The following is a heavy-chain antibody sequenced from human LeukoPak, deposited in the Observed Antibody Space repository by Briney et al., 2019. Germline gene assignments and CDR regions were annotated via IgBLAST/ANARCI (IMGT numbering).Heavy chain of an antibody. D-gene: IGHD3-9*01. V-gene: IGHV3-66*01. CDR3: ARGKTSDDIIEDAFDI. CDR2: LYSGGGA. Sequence: PGGSPRLSCAASGFSVNTNYMTWVRQAPGKGLEWVSVLYSGGGAYYADSVKDRFTISRDYSQNTLLLQMNSLRAEDTALYYCARGKTSDDIIEDAFDIWGHGTMVAVSS. CDR1: GFSVNTNY. J-gene: IGHJ3*02.